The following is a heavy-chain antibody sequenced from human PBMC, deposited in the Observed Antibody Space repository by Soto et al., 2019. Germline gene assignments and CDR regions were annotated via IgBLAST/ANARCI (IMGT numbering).Heavy chain of an antibody. V-gene: IGHV4-31*03. CDR1: GGSISSGGYY. J-gene: IGHJ6*02. CDR2: IYYSGST. D-gene: IGHD3-10*01. CDR3: ARDQPLGEANPQYYYYYGMDV. Sequence: PSETLSLTCTVSGGSISSGGYYWSWIRQHPGKGLEWIGYIYYSGSTYYNPSLKSRVTISVDTSKNQFSLKLSSVTAADTAVYYCARDQPLGEANPQYYYYYGMDVWGQGTTVTVSS.